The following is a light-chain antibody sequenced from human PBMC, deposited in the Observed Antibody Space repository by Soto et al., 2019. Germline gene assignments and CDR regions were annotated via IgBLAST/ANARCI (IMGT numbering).Light chain of an antibody. V-gene: IGKV3-11*01. CDR2: DVS. Sequence: ENLLTQSPATLSLSPGERATLSCRASQSISRNLAWYQQKPGQAPRLLIYDVSNRATGIPDRFSGSGSGTDFTLTISSLEPEDFAVYYCQQRASWPPWTFGQGTKVEIK. CDR1: QSISRN. J-gene: IGKJ1*01. CDR3: QQRASWPPWT.